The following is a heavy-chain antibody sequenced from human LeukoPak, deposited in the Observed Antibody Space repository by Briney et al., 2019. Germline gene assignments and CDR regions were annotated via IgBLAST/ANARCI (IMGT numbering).Heavy chain of an antibody. J-gene: IGHJ4*02. V-gene: IGHV4-34*01. D-gene: IGHD5-12*01. CDR2: INHSGST. CDR3: AGHLGGYGRVDY. Sequence: PSETLSLTCAVYGGPFSGYYWSWIRQPPGKGLEWIGEINHSGSTNYNPSLKSRVTISVDTSKNQFSLKLSSVTAADTAVYYCAGHLGGYGRVDYWGQGTLVTVSS. CDR1: GGPFSGYY.